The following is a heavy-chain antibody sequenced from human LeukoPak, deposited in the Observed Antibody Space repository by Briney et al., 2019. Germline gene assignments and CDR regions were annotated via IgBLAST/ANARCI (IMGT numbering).Heavy chain of an antibody. J-gene: IGHJ3*02. CDR2: FSYSGST. Sequence: SETLSLTCTVSGGSISSSSYYWGWIRQPPGKGLEWIGSFSYSGSTYYNPSLKSRVTILVDMSKNQFSLKLSSVTAADTAMFFCARGCSSSTCTDAFDIWGQGTMVTVSS. D-gene: IGHD2-2*01. CDR1: GGSISSSSYY. V-gene: IGHV4-39*07. CDR3: ARGCSSSTCTDAFDI.